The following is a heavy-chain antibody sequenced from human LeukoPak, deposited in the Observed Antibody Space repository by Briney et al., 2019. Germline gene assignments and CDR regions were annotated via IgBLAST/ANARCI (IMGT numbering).Heavy chain of an antibody. CDR1: GFTFRSYE. CDR3: ARSIKGDSDH. J-gene: IGHJ4*02. Sequence: GGSLRLSCAASGFTFRSYEMNWVRQAQGKGLDWVSYISSSGTTVYYADSVKGRFTVSRDNAKNSLYLQMNSLRAEDTAVYYCARSIKGDSDHWGQGTLVTVSS. CDR2: ISSSGTTV. D-gene: IGHD3-10*01. V-gene: IGHV3-48*03.